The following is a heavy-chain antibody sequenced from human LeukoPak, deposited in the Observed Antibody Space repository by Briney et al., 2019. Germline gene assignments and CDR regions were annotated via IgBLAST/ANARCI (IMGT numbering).Heavy chain of an antibody. CDR1: GGSISSYY. CDR3: ARDLGIAAIDY. Sequence: SETLSLTCTVSGGSISSYYWSWIRQPPGKGLEWIGYIYYSGSTNYNPSLKSRVTISVDTSKNQFSLKLSSVTAADTAVYYCARDLGIAAIDYWGQGTLVTVSS. V-gene: IGHV4-59*12. D-gene: IGHD6-13*01. CDR2: IYYSGST. J-gene: IGHJ4*02.